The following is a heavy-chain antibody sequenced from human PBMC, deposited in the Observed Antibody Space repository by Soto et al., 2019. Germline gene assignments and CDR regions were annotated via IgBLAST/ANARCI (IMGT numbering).Heavy chain of an antibody. CDR1: GGSFSGYY. J-gene: IGHJ4*02. D-gene: IGHD3-10*01. CDR3: AREGESMVRGVIDY. V-gene: IGHV4-34*01. CDR2: INHSGST. Sequence: SETLSLTCAVYGGSFSGYYWSWIRQRPGKGLEWIGEINHSGSTNYNPSLKSRVTISVDTSKNQFSLKLSSVTAADTAVYYCAREGESMVRGVIDYWGQGTLVTVSS.